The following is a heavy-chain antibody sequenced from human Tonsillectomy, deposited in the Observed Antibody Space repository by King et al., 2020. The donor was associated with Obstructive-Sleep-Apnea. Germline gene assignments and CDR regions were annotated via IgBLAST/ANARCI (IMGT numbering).Heavy chain of an antibody. Sequence: EVQLVESGAEVKKPGESLKISCKGFGYNFANYWIGWVRQMPGKGLEWMGIIYPGDSDTRYSPSFQCQVTTSAAKSISTAYLQWNSLKASDTAIFYCARRLVDGGVDFWGQGTLVTVSS. CDR1: GYNFANYW. CDR2: IYPGDSDT. V-gene: IGHV5-51*01. CDR3: ARRLVDGGVDF. J-gene: IGHJ4*02. D-gene: IGHD2-15*01.